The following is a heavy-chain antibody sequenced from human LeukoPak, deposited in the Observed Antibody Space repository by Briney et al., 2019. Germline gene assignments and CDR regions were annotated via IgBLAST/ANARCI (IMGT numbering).Heavy chain of an antibody. Sequence: ASVKVSCKASGYTFTTYDINWVRQATGQGLEWMGWMNPNSGNTGYTQKFQGRATMTRNTSISTAYMELSSLRSEDTAVYYCVRGRGSGHKENWFDPWGQGTLVTVSS. CDR3: VRGRGSGHKENWFDP. CDR2: MNPNSGNT. D-gene: IGHD6-19*01. J-gene: IGHJ5*02. CDR1: GYTFTTYD. V-gene: IGHV1-8*01.